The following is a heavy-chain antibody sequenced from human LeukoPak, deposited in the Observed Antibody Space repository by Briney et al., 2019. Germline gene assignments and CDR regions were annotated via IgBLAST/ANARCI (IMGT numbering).Heavy chain of an antibody. CDR2: TNTSGST. V-gene: IGHV4-4*07. Sequence: SETLSLTCTVSGGSISGHYWTWIRQPAGRGLEWIGRTNTSGSTYYNPSIMSRVTISLDTSNTQFSSRVTSVTAADTAVYYCARGKEMTAVAGYYSFDYWGQGTLVSVSS. CDR1: GGSISGHY. CDR3: ARGKEMTAVAGYYSFDY. J-gene: IGHJ4*02. D-gene: IGHD6-19*01.